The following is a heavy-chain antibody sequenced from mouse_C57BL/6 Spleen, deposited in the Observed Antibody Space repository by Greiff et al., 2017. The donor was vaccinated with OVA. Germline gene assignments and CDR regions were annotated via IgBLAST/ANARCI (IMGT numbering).Heavy chain of an antibody. D-gene: IGHD1-1*01. Sequence: VQLQQPGAELVMPGASVKLSCKASGYTFTSYWMHWVKQRPGQGLEWIGEIDPSDSYTNYNQKFKGKSTLTVDKSSSTAYMQLSSLTSEDSAVYYCARSLFITTVVAFDYWGQGTTLTVSS. V-gene: IGHV1-69*01. J-gene: IGHJ2*01. CDR3: ARSLFITTVVAFDY. CDR1: GYTFTSYW. CDR2: IDPSDSYT.